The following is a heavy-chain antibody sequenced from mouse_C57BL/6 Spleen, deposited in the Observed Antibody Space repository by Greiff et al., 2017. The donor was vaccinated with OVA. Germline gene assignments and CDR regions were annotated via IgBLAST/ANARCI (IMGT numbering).Heavy chain of an antibody. Sequence: QVQLKESGPELVKPGASVKISCKASGYAFSSSWMNWVKQRPGKGLEWIGRIYPGDGDTNYNGKFKGKATLTADKSSSTAYMQLSSLTSEDSAVYFCARWGNSYFDYWGQGTTLTVSS. CDR2: IYPGDGDT. J-gene: IGHJ2*01. CDR3: ARWGNSYFDY. D-gene: IGHD2-1*01. CDR1: GYAFSSSW. V-gene: IGHV1-82*01.